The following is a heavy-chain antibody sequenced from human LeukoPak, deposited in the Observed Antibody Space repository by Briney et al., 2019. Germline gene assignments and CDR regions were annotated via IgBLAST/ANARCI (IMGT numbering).Heavy chain of an antibody. CDR2: IYPGDSDT. CDR1: GYSFTSYW. V-gene: IGHV5-51*01. D-gene: IGHD2-2*01. CDR3: ARPDPSYCSSTSCYEGSGEAFDI. Sequence: GESLKISCKGSGYSFTSYWIGWVRQMPGKGLEWMGIIYPGDSDTRYSPSFQGQVTISADKSISTAYLQWSSLKASDTAMYYCARPDPSYCSSTSCYEGSGEAFDIWGQGTMVTVSS. J-gene: IGHJ3*02.